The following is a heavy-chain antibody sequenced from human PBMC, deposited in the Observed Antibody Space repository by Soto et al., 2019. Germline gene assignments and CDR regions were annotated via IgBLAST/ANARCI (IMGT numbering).Heavy chain of an antibody. V-gene: IGHV3-23*01. CDR3: AKVESSSWSYYYYYGMDV. CDR1: GFTFSSYA. CDR2: ISGSGGST. Sequence: GGSLRLSCAASGFTFSSYAMSWVRQAPGKGLEWVSAISGSGGSTYYADSAKGRFTISRDNSKNTLYLQMNSLRAEDTAVYYCAKVESSSWSYYYYYGMDVWGQGTTVTVSS. J-gene: IGHJ6*02. D-gene: IGHD6-13*01.